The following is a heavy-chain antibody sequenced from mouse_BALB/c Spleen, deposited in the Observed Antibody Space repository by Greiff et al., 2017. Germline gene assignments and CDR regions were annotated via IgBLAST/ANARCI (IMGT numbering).Heavy chain of an antibody. D-gene: IGHD2-4*01. Sequence: EVQLVESGGGLVQPGGSLRLSCATSGFTFTDYYMSWVRQPPGKALEWLGFIRNKANGYTTEYSASVKGRFTISRDNSQSILYLQMNTLRAEDSATYYCARDLTMITGFAYWGQGTLVTVSA. V-gene: IGHV7-3*02. J-gene: IGHJ3*01. CDR1: GFTFTDYY. CDR3: ARDLTMITGFAY. CDR2: IRNKANGYTT.